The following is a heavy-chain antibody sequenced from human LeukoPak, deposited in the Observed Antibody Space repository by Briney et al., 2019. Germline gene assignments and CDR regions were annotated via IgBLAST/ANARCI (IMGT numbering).Heavy chain of an antibody. Sequence: GGSLRLSCAASGFTFSNYAMNWVRQAPGKGLEWVSVFSRDGTTTYYADSVKGRFTTYRDNSKNTLYLQMSSLRAEDTAVYYCAKYQEASSRRFDYWGQGTLVTVSS. V-gene: IGHV3-23*01. CDR3: AKYQEASSRRFDY. CDR2: FSRDGTTT. CDR1: GFTFSNYA. D-gene: IGHD6-6*01. J-gene: IGHJ4*02.